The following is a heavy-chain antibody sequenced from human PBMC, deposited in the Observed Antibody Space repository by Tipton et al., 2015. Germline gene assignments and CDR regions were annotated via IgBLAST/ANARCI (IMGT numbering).Heavy chain of an antibody. Sequence: TLSLTCTVSGGSLSSTYHHWAWIRQPPGKGLEWIGNIDNSGITFYNPSLESRITMSVDTSKNELSLKLSSVTAADTAVYYCARDPRDGYGHFDYWGQGTLVTVSS. CDR1: GGSLSSTYHH. D-gene: IGHD5-18*01. V-gene: IGHV4-39*01. CDR3: ARDPRDGYGHFDY. J-gene: IGHJ4*02. CDR2: IDNSGIT.